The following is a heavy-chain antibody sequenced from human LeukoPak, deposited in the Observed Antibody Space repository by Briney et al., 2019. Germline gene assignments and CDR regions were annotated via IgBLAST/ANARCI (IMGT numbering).Heavy chain of an antibody. CDR3: ARVGSSSYWYFDL. CDR1: DGSISSYY. J-gene: IGHJ2*01. CDR2: VHYTGSI. D-gene: IGHD1-26*01. V-gene: IGHV4-59*01. Sequence: PSETLSLTCTVSDGSISSYYWSWIRQPPGKGLEWIGFVHYTGSINYNPSLKSRVTTSIDTSRNQFSLKVKSVTLADTAVYYCARVGSSSYWYFDLWGRGTLVTVSS.